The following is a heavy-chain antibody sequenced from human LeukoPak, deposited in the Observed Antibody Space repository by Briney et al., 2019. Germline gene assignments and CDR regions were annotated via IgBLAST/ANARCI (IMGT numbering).Heavy chain of an antibody. CDR2: ISSSSSTI. CDR1: GFTFSSYS. CDR3: ARDAGYCSGGSCSPDYMDV. Sequence: GGSLRLSCAASGFTFSSYSMNWVRQTPGKGLEWVSYISSSSSTIYYADSVKGRFTISRDNAKNSLYLQMNSLRAEDTAVYYCARDAGYCSGGSCSPDYMDVWGKGTTVTVSS. J-gene: IGHJ6*03. D-gene: IGHD2-15*01. V-gene: IGHV3-48*01.